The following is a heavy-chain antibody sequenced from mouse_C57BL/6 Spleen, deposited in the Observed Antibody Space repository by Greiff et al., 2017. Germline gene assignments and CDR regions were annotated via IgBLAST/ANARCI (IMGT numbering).Heavy chain of an antibody. V-gene: IGHV1-50*01. Sequence: QVQLQQPGAELVKPGASVKLSCKASGYTFTSYWMQWVKQRPGQGLEWIGEIDPSDSYTNYNQKFKGKATLTVDTSSSTAYMQLSSLTSEDSAVYCCAELGRGAMDYWGQGTSVTVSS. CDR1: GYTFTSYW. CDR2: IDPSDSYT. D-gene: IGHD4-1*01. CDR3: AELGRGAMDY. J-gene: IGHJ4*01.